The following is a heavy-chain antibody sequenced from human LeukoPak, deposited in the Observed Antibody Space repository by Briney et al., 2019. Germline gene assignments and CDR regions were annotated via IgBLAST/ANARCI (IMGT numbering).Heavy chain of an antibody. Sequence: PGGSLRLSCAASGFTFSSSAMHWVRQAPGKGLEWVAVISYDGSNEYYEDSVKGRFTISRDNSKNTLYLQMNSLRAEDTAVYYCAKLRDPYCSSTSCSVYLDYWGQGTLVTVSS. CDR1: GFTFSSSA. D-gene: IGHD2-2*01. V-gene: IGHV3-30*18. CDR2: ISYDGSNE. J-gene: IGHJ4*02. CDR3: AKLRDPYCSSTSCSVYLDY.